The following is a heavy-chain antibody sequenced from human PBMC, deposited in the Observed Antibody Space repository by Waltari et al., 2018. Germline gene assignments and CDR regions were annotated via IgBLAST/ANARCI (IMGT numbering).Heavy chain of an antibody. J-gene: IGHJ4*02. CDR3: TGGAVTGTDF. V-gene: IGHV3-73*01. Sequence: EVQVVESGGGLVQPGVSLKLSCATSGFTFSGSTIPWVRQTSGKGLEWIGRIRSKPNNYATRYTASVEGRFTISRDDSENTAYLQMSSLMTEDTAVYYCTGGAVTGTDFWGQGTLVTVSS. D-gene: IGHD6-13*01. CDR1: GFTFSGST. CDR2: IRSKPNNYAT.